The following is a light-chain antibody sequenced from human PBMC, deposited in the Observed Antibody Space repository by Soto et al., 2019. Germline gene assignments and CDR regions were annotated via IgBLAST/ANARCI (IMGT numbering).Light chain of an antibody. Sequence: QSALTQPPSVSGSPGQSVTISCTGTSSDVGSYNRVSWYQQPPGTAPKLMIHEVSNRPSGVPDRFSGSKSGNTASLTISGRQAEDEADYYCSSYTSSSTLVFGGGTKVTVL. J-gene: IGLJ2*01. V-gene: IGLV2-18*02. CDR1: SSDVGSYNR. CDR3: SSYTSSSTLV. CDR2: EVS.